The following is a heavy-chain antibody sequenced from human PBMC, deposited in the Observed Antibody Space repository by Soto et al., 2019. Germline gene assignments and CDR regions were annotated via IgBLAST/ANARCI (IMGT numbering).Heavy chain of an antibody. CDR1: GYTFTSYD. J-gene: IGHJ4*02. CDR2: MNPNSGNT. V-gene: IGHV1-8*01. D-gene: IGHD6-13*01. Sequence: QLQLVQSGDEVKKPGASVKVYCKASGYTFTSYDITVVRQATGQGLEWMGWMNPNSGNTGYAQKFQGRVTMTKNTSISTDYMELSRLRYEYTAVYYCAREQSSSCRFDYWGQGTLVTVSS. CDR3: AREQSSSCRFDY.